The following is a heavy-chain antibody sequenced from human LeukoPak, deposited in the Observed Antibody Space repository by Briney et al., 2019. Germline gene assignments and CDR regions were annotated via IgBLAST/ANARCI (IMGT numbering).Heavy chain of an antibody. V-gene: IGHV3-21*01. CDR3: ARGDYYDSSGYYGFDY. J-gene: IGHJ4*02. Sequence: GGSLRLSCAASGFTFSSYSMNWVRQAPGKGLEWVSSISSSSSYIYYADSVKGRFTISRDNAKNSLYLQMNSLRAEDTAVYYCARGDYYDSSGYYGFDYWGQGTLVTVSS. CDR1: GFTFSSYS. CDR2: ISSSSSYI. D-gene: IGHD3-22*01.